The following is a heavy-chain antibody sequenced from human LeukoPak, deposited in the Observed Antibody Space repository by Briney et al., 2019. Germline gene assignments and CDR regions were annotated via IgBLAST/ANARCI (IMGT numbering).Heavy chain of an antibody. V-gene: IGHV1-46*01. CDR3: ARTRDGYNSVYFDY. D-gene: IGHD5-24*01. CDR1: GDTFINDY. Sequence: GASVKVSCKASGDTFINDYIHWVRQAPGQGLEWMGVSNPGGGATTYAQKFQGRVTMTRDMSTSTVYMELRSLRSADTAVYYCARTRDGYNSVYFDYWGQGTLVTVSS. CDR2: SNPGGGAT. J-gene: IGHJ4*02.